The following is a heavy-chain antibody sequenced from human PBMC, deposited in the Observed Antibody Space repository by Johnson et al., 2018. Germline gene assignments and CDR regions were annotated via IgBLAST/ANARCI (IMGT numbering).Heavy chain of an antibody. D-gene: IGHD6-13*01. Sequence: QVQLVQSGGGVVQPGRSLRLSCGASGFTFSNFGMHWVRQAPGKGLEWVADISYDGRNKNYADSVKGRFAISRDNSKNTLYVQMDSLRAEDTAVYYCAKDHSVRYSSRWSDAFDIWGPGTMVTVSS. V-gene: IGHV3-30*18. J-gene: IGHJ3*02. CDR2: ISYDGRNK. CDR3: AKDHSVRYSSRWSDAFDI. CDR1: GFTFSNFG.